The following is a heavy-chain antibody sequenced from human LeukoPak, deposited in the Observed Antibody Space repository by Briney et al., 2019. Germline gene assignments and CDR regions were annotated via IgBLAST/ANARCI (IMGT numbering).Heavy chain of an antibody. CDR2: IYSGGNT. J-gene: IGHJ4*02. V-gene: IGHV4-4*09. D-gene: IGHD6-13*01. CDR3: ARAVGLSAAAGLFDY. CDR1: GGSISSYF. Sequence: PSETLSLTCTVSGGSISSYFWSWIRQPPGRRLEWIGYIYSGGNTNYSPSLRSRVTFSVDTSKNQFSLKLRPVTAADTAVYYCARAVGLSAAAGLFDYWGQGTLVTVSS.